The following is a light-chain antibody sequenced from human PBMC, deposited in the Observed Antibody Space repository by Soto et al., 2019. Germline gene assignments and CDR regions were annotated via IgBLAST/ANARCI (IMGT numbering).Light chain of an antibody. CDR2: DAS. CDR1: QSISSW. CDR3: QQYNSYSPA. V-gene: IGKV1-5*01. J-gene: IGKJ1*01. Sequence: DIQMNQSPSTLSASVGDRVTITCRASQSISSWLAWYQQKPGKAPKLLIYDASSLESGVPSRFSGSGSGTEFTLTISSMQTDDFAPYYCQQYNSYSPAFGQGTKVEIK.